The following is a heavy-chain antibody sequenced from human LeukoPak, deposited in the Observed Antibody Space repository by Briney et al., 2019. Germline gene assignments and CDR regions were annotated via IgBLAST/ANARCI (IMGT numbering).Heavy chain of an antibody. CDR3: ARQKYYYDSSGYGAFDY. V-gene: IGHV3-11*04. CDR2: ISSSGNTI. D-gene: IGHD3-22*01. CDR1: GFTFSDYY. J-gene: IGHJ4*02. Sequence: GGSLRLSCAASGFTFSDYYMSWIRQAPGKGLEWVSYISSSGNTIYYTDSVKGRFTISRDNAKNSLYLQMNSLRAEDTAVYYCARQKYYYDSSGYGAFDYWGQGTLVTVSS.